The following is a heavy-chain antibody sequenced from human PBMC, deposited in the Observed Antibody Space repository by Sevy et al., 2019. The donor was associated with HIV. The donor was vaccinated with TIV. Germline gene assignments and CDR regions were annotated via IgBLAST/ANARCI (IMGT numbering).Heavy chain of an antibody. CDR3: AREGTLITTIL. J-gene: IGHJ4*02. V-gene: IGHV1-18*01. CDR1: GYIFNNFG. CDR2: INPYNGNT. D-gene: IGHD3-22*01. Sequence: ASVKVSCKASGYIFNNFGISWVRQAPGQGLEWMGWINPYNGNTKYAQKLQGRVTMTTDTSTSTAYMELRSLRSDDTAVYYCAREGTLITTILWGQGTLVTVSS.